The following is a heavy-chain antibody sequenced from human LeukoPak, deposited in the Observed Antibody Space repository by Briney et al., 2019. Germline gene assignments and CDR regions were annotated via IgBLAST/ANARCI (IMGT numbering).Heavy chain of an antibody. Sequence: GGSLRPSCAASGFTFSSYAMSWVRQAPGKGLEWVSSISSGSSEIYYADSVKGRLTISRDNTKNSLYLQMNSLRAEDTAVYYCARDLAAGTDYWGQGTPVTVSS. CDR1: GFTFSSYA. V-gene: IGHV3-21*01. CDR3: ARDLAAGTDY. D-gene: IGHD1-1*01. J-gene: IGHJ4*02. CDR2: ISSGSSEI.